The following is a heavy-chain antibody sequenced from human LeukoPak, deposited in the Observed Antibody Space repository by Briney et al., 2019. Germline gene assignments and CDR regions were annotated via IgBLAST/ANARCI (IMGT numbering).Heavy chain of an antibody. J-gene: IGHJ4*02. CDR2: ISYDGSNK. V-gene: IGHV3-30*18. CDR1: GFTFSSYG. Sequence: GGSLRLSCAASGFTFSSYGMHWVRQAPGKGLEWVAVISYDGSNKYYADSVKGRFTISRDNSKNTLYLQVNSLRAEDTAVYYCAKYRPIYCSGGSCYQRYFDYWGQGTLVTVSS. D-gene: IGHD2-15*01. CDR3: AKYRPIYCSGGSCYQRYFDY.